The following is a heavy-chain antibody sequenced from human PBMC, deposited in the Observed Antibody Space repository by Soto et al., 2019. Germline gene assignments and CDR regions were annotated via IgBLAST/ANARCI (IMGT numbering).Heavy chain of an antibody. D-gene: IGHD3-3*01. Sequence: GASVKVSCKASGYTFTSYGISWVRQAPGQGLEWMGWISAYNGNTNYAQKLQGRVTMTTDTSTSTAYMELRSLRSDDTAVYYCALTYYDFWSGPPPIYYYYGMDVWGQGXTVTVSS. V-gene: IGHV1-18*04. CDR1: GYTFTSYG. J-gene: IGHJ6*02. CDR3: ALTYYDFWSGPPPIYYYYGMDV. CDR2: ISAYNGNT.